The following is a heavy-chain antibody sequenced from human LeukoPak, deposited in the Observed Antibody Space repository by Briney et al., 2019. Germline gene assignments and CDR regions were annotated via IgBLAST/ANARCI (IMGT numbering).Heavy chain of an antibody. J-gene: IGHJ4*02. CDR2: ISRSGDNT. Sequence: PGGSLRLSCAASGFTFSHYAMSWVRQAPGKGLEWVSAISRSGDNTYYADSVKGRFTISRDNSKSTLYLQVNRLRAEDTAVYYCAKQGYTTSWLYFDYWGQGTLVTVSS. CDR3: AKQGYTTSWLYFDY. CDR1: GFTFSHYA. D-gene: IGHD5-12*01. V-gene: IGHV3-23*01.